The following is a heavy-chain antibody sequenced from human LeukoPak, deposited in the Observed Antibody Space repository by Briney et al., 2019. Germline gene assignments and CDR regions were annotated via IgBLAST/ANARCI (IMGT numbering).Heavy chain of an antibody. J-gene: IGHJ6*02. CDR3: AREYYYDSSGYYGPYYYGMDV. D-gene: IGHD3-22*01. Sequence: PSETLSLTCAVYGGSFSGYYWSWNRQPPGKGLEWIGEINHSGSTNYNPSLKSRVTISVDTSKNQFSLKLSSVTAADTAVYYCAREYYYDSSGYYGPYYYGMDVWGQGTTVTVSS. V-gene: IGHV4-34*01. CDR1: GGSFSGYY. CDR2: INHSGST.